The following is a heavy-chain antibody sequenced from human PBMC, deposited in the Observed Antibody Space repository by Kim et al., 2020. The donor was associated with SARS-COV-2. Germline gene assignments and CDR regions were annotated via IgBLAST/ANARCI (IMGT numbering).Heavy chain of an antibody. V-gene: IGHV4-39*01. D-gene: IGHD6-6*01. CDR3: ARLADRQMLNYFDY. J-gene: IGHJ4*02. Sequence: YTPSLRIRLTISVDTSKNPVSLRLSSVTAADTALYYCARLADRQMLNYFDYWGQGTLVTVSS.